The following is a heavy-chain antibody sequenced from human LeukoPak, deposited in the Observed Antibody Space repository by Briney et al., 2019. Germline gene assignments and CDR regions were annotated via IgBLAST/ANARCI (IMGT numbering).Heavy chain of an antibody. V-gene: IGHV3-21*01. CDR2: ISSSSSYI. D-gene: IGHD6-6*01. CDR1: GSTFSSYA. J-gene: IGHJ4*02. Sequence: GGSLRLSCAASGSTFSSYAMNWVRQAPGKGLEWVSSISSSSSYIYYADSVKGRFTISRDNAKNSLYLQMNSLRAEDTAVYYCARDRVTEYSSSSGEFDYWGQGTLVTV. CDR3: ARDRVTEYSSSSGEFDY.